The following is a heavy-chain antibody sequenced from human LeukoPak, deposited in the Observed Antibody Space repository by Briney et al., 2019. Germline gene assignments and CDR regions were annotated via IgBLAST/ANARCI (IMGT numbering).Heavy chain of an antibody. V-gene: IGHV1-46*01. D-gene: IGHD5-18*01. J-gene: IGHJ4*02. CDR3: AREGPETYNFDF. CDR2: IRPSGST. CDR1: GYTLTSYY. Sequence: GASVKVSCKASGYTLTSYYIHWVRQAPGQGLEYMGIIRPSGSTAYAQKFQGRVTMTRDTSTSAVYMELSSLRSEDTAVYYCAREGPETYNFDFWGQGTQVTVSS.